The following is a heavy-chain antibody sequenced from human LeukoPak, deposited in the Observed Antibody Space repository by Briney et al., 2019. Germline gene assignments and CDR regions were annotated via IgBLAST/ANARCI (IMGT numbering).Heavy chain of an antibody. CDR1: GGSISSYY. V-gene: IGHV4-59*08. CDR2: IYYSGST. D-gene: IGHD5-24*01. J-gene: IGHJ1*01. CDR3: ARGRGDGYKGGGRYFQH. Sequence: SETLSLTCTVSGGSISSYYWSWLRQPPGKGLEWIGYIYYSGSTNYNPSLKSRVTISVDTSKNQFSLKLSSVTAADTAVYYCARGRGDGYKGGGRYFQHWGQGTLVTVSS.